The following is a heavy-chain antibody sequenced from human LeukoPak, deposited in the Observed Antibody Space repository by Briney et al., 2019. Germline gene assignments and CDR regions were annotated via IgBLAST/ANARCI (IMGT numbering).Heavy chain of an antibody. J-gene: IGHJ4*02. CDR3: ARALAGDYGDY. CDR2: ISAYNGNT. CDR1: VYTFTNYG. Sequence: ASVKVSCKASVYTFTNYGFTQLRQAPGQGLEWMGWISAYNGNTNYAQKFQGRVTMTTDTSTSTAYMELRSLRSDDTAVYYCARALAGDYGDYWGQGTLVTVSS. D-gene: IGHD3-10*01. V-gene: IGHV1-18*01.